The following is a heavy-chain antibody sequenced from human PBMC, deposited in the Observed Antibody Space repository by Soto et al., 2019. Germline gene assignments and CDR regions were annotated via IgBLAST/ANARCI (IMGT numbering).Heavy chain of an antibody. D-gene: IGHD2-21*01. CDR1: GFTFSDSS. CDR2: ISLFDRHT. CDR3: AIFPTFMVRTPRDN. J-gene: IGHJ4*02. V-gene: IGHV3-23*01. Sequence: GGSLRHSCLTSGFTFSDSSMNWVRQALGQGLEVFSSISLFDRHTYYAASVKGQFTISRDNSKSTLYLQMNDLRVEDTAVYYCAIFPTFMVRTPRDNWGQGAAVTVSS.